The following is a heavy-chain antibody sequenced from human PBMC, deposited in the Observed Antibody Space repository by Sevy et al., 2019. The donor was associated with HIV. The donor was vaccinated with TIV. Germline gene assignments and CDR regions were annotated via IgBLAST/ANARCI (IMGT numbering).Heavy chain of an antibody. CDR2: IWYDGSNK. J-gene: IGHJ6*02. D-gene: IGHD4-17*01. V-gene: IGHV3-33*01. Sequence: GGSLRLSCPASGFTFSSYGMHWVRQAPGKGLEWVAVIWYDGSNKYYADSVKGRFTISRDNSKNTLYLQMNRLRAEDTAVYYCARAGVYGDYYYYYGMDVWGQGTTVTVSS. CDR3: ARAGVYGDYYYYYGMDV. CDR1: GFTFSSYG.